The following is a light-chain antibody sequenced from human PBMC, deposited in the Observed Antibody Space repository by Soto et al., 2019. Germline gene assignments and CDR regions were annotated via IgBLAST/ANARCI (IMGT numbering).Light chain of an antibody. CDR2: EVN. CDR1: RSDIGDSNF. J-gene: IGLJ1*01. CDR3: ASFRSGTILV. Sequence: QSVLPHPASVSGSPGQSFTISCTWPRSDIGDSNFISWYQHSPGKAPRLLIYEVNNRPSGVSRRFSGSKAGNTASLTISGLLEDDEADYFCASFRSGTILVFGSGTKVTVL. V-gene: IGLV2-14*01.